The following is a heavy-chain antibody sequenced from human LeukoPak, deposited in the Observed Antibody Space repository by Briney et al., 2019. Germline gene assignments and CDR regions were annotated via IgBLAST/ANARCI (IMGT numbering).Heavy chain of an antibody. D-gene: IGHD2-2*01. V-gene: IGHV3-30*03. Sequence: GRSLRLSCAASGFTFSSYDMHWVRQAPGKGLEWVTVISYDGSNKYYGDSVKGRFTISRDNSKNTLYLKMNSLRSEDTAVYYCARGGSIVVVPGADRTPRDAFDIWGQGTMVTVSS. CDR3: ARGGSIVVVPGADRTPRDAFDI. J-gene: IGHJ3*02. CDR1: GFTFSSYD. CDR2: ISYDGSNK.